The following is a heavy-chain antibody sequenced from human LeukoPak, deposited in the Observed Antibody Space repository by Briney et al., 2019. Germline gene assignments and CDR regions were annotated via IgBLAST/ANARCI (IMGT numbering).Heavy chain of an antibody. CDR3: AREASAVFDY. Sequence: QAGGSLRLSCAASGFTLNNYWMHWVRQAPGKGLVWVSRINRDGSTTDYADSVKGRFTISRDNAKNTLYLQMNSLGAEDTAVYYCAREASAVFDYWGQGTLVIFSS. CDR1: GFTLNNYW. D-gene: IGHD6-13*01. J-gene: IGHJ4*02. V-gene: IGHV3-74*01. CDR2: INRDGSTT.